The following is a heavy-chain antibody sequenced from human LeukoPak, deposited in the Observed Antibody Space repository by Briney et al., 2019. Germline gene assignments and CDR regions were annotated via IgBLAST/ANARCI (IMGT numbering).Heavy chain of an antibody. J-gene: IGHJ4*02. CDR3: AKDRFEVGATRYYFDY. D-gene: IGHD1-26*01. Sequence: GGSLRLSCAASGFTLSSYWMHWVRQAPGEGLVWVSRIDPDGSTTNYADSVKGRFTTSRDNAKNTLYLQMNSLRAEDTAVYYCAKDRFEVGATRYYFDYWGQGTLVTVSS. V-gene: IGHV3-74*01. CDR2: IDPDGSTT. CDR1: GFTLSSYW.